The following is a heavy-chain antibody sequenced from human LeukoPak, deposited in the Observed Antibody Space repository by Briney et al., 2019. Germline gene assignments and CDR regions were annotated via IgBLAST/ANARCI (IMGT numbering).Heavy chain of an antibody. Sequence: GGSLRLSCAASGFTFSSYWMSWVRQAPGKGLEWVANIKQDGSEKYYVDSVKGRFTISRDNAKNSLYLQMNSLRAEDTAVYYCASNLDRYYYYYYYMDVWGKGTTVTVSS. J-gene: IGHJ6*03. CDR3: ASNLDRYYYYYYYMDV. D-gene: IGHD3/OR15-3a*01. CDR2: IKQDGSEK. CDR1: GFTFSSYW. V-gene: IGHV3-7*01.